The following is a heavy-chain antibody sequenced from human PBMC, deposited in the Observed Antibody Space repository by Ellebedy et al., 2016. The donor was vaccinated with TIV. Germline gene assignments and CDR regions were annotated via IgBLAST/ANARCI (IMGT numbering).Heavy chain of an antibody. CDR3: ARGYRYYYYYGMDV. CDR2: INPNSGGT. J-gene: IGHJ6*02. Sequence: ASVKVSXKASGYTFTGYYMHWVRQAPGQGLEWMGWINPNSGGTNYAQKFQGWVTMTRDTSISTAYMELSRLRSDDTAVYYCARGYRYYYYYGMDVWGQGTTVTVSS. V-gene: IGHV1-2*04. D-gene: IGHD1-1*01. CDR1: GYTFTGYY.